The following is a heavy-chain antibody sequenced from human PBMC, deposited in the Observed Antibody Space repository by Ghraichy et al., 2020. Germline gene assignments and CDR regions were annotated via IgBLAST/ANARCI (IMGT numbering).Heavy chain of an antibody. V-gene: IGHV4-30-4*01. Sequence: SETLSLTCTVSGGSISSGDYYWSWIRQPPGKGLEWIGYIYYSGSTYYNPSLKSRVTISVDTSKNQFSLKLSSVTAADTAVYYCARRAGSYVWGSYRPYWYFDLWGRGTLVTVSS. CDR1: GGSISSGDYY. CDR3: ARRAGSYVWGSYRPYWYFDL. D-gene: IGHD3-16*02. CDR2: IYYSGST. J-gene: IGHJ2*01.